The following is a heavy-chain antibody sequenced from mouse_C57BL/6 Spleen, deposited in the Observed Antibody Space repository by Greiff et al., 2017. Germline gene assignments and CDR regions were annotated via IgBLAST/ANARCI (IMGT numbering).Heavy chain of an antibody. Sequence: VKLMESGAELARPGASVKLSCKASGYTFTSYGISWVKQRTGQGLEWIGEIYPRSGNTYYNEKFKGNATMTANKSSSTAYMERRSLTSEDAAVYFCAKIYDYPYAMDYWGQGTSVTVSS. D-gene: IGHD2-4*01. J-gene: IGHJ4*01. CDR3: AKIYDYPYAMDY. V-gene: IGHV1-81*01. CDR1: GYTFTSYG. CDR2: IYPRSGNT.